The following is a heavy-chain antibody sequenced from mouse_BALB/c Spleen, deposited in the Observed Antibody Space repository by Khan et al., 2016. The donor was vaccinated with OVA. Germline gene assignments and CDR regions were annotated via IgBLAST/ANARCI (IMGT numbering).Heavy chain of an antibody. V-gene: IGHV3-2*02. CDR3: ARKGSSDYDPFPY. J-gene: IGHJ3*01. CDR1: GYSITSDYA. D-gene: IGHD2-4*01. Sequence: EVQLQESGPGLVKPSQSLSLTCTVTGYSITSDYAWNWIRQFPGNKLEWMGYINYSGNTRFNPSLKSRTSITRDTSKNQFFLQLNSVTTDDTATYYCARKGSSDYDPFPYWGQGTLVTVSA. CDR2: INYSGNT.